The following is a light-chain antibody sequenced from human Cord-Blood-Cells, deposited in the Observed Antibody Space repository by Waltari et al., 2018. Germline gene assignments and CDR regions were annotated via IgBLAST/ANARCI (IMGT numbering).Light chain of an antibody. J-gene: IGLJ3*02. Sequence: QSALTQPASVSGSPGQSITISCTGTSSDVGSYNLVSWYQQHPGKAPKLMIYEGSKRPSGVSNRFSGSKSGYTASLTISGRQAEDEADYYCCSNAGSSTWVFGGGTKLTVL. V-gene: IGLV2-23*01. CDR1: SSDVGSYNL. CDR2: EGS. CDR3: CSNAGSSTWV.